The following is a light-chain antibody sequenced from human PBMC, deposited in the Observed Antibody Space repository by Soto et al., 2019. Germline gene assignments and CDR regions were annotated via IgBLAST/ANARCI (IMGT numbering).Light chain of an antibody. Sequence: GGRRIINNNLASQSISSWLAWYQQKPGKAPKLLIYDASGLESGVPSRFSGSGYGPAFTVTIRSLQAEPPATSYCHQAHRLPLSFGGGPRWIS. CDR1: QSISSW. CDR2: DAS. V-gene: IGKV1-5*01. J-gene: IGKJ4*01. CDR3: HQAHRLPLS.